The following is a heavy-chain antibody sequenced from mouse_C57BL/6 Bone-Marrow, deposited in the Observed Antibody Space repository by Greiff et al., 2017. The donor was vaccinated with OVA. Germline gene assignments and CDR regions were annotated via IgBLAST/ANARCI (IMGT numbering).Heavy chain of an antibody. D-gene: IGHD3-2*02. CDR1: GYAFSSYW. J-gene: IGHJ3*01. CDR3: ARESSSGFFAY. V-gene: IGHV1-80*01. Sequence: LVESGAELVKPGASVKISCKASGYAFSSYWMNWVKQRPGKGLEWIGQIYPGDGDTNYNGKFKGKATLTADKSSSTAYMQLSSLTSEDSAVYFCARESSSGFFAYWGQGTLVTVSA. CDR2: IYPGDGDT.